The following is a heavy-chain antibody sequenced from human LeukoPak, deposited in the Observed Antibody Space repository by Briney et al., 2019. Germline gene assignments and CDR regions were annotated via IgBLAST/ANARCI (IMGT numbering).Heavy chain of an antibody. CDR2: ISGSGGST. Sequence: PGGSLRLSCAASGFTFSSYAMNWVRQAPGKGLEWVSTISGSGGSTYYADSVKGRFTISRDNSKNTLYLQMNSLRAEDTAVYYCAKARAYRSYYYGMDVWGQGTTVTVSS. J-gene: IGHJ6*02. V-gene: IGHV3-23*01. CDR1: GFTFSSYA. CDR3: AKARAYRSYYYGMDV. D-gene: IGHD3-16*01.